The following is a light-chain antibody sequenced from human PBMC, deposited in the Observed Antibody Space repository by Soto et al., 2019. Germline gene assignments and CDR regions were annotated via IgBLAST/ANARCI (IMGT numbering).Light chain of an antibody. CDR2: KVS. CDR1: QSLVSSDGNIY. V-gene: IGKV2-30*01. Sequence: DVVMTQSPLSLPVTLGQPASISCRSSQSLVSSDGNIYLNWFQQRPGQSPRRLIYKVSQRDSGVPDRFSGSGSGTDFTLEISRVEAEDVGVYYCMQGTHWPPWTFGQGTKVEIK. CDR3: MQGTHWPPWT. J-gene: IGKJ1*01.